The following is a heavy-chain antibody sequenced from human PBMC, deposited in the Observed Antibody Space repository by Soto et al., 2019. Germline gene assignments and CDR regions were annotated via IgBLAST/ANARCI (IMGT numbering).Heavy chain of an antibody. J-gene: IGHJ4*02. CDR2: IYYSGST. D-gene: IGHD1-26*01. V-gene: IGHV4-30-4*01. CDR3: AREIRDSAWFDY. Sequence: SETLSLTCTVSGGSISSGDYYWSWIRQPPGKGLEWIGYIYYSGSTYYNPSLKSRVTISVDTSKNQFSLKLSSVTAADTAVYYCAREIRDSAWFDYWGPGTLVTVSS. CDR1: GGSISSGDYY.